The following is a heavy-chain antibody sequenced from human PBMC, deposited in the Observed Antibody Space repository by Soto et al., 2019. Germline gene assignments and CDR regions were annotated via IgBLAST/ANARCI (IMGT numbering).Heavy chain of an antibody. CDR3: ARHRVPIHDYGMDV. Sequence: GEALKISCKGSGYSFTSYWISWVRQMPGKGLEWMGRIDPSDSYTNYSPSFQGHVTISADKSISTAYLQWSSLKASDTAMNYCARHRVPIHDYGMDVWGQGTTVTVSS. V-gene: IGHV5-10-1*01. J-gene: IGHJ6*02. CDR2: IDPSDSYT. CDR1: GYSFTSYW. D-gene: IGHD5-18*01.